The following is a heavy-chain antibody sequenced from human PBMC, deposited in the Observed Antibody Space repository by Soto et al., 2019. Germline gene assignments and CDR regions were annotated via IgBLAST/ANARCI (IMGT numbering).Heavy chain of an antibody. J-gene: IGHJ3*02. CDR3: ARDREIAAAGIGDAFDI. CDR1: GYTFTSYY. Sequence: GASVKVSCKASGYTFTSYYMHWVRQAPGQGLEWMGIINPSGGSTSYAQKFQGRVTMTRDTSTSTVYMELSSLRSEDTAVYYCARDREIAAAGIGDAFDIWGQGTTVTVSS. CDR2: INPSGGST. D-gene: IGHD6-13*01. V-gene: IGHV1-46*03.